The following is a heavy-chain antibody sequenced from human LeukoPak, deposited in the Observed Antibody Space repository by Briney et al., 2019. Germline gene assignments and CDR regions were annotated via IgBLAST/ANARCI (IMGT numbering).Heavy chain of an antibody. CDR2: ITSNGDRR. V-gene: IGHV3-64*01. D-gene: IGHD2-2*01. CDR3: AREFCNTLSCYQAFGY. J-gene: IGHJ4*02. CDR1: GFTFSNYA. Sequence: PGGSLRLSCAASGFTFSNYAMHWVRQAPGKGLEYVSTITSNGDRRYYANSVKGRFSIARDNFNKTLSLQMGSLRAEDMAVYYCAREFCNTLSCYQAFGYWGQGTLVTVSS.